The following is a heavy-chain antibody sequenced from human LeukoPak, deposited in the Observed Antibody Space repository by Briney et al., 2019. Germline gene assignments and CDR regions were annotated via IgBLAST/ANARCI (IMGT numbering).Heavy chain of an antibody. D-gene: IGHD3-10*01. Sequence: SETLSLTCAVYGGSFSGYYWSWIRQPPGKGLEWIGEINHSGSTNYNPSLKSRLTISVDTSKNQFSLKLSSVTAADTAVYYCARRTTLLWFGELWPNWFDPWGQGTLVTVSS. CDR3: ARRTTLLWFGELWPNWFDP. CDR1: GGSFSGYY. CDR2: INHSGST. J-gene: IGHJ5*02. V-gene: IGHV4-34*01.